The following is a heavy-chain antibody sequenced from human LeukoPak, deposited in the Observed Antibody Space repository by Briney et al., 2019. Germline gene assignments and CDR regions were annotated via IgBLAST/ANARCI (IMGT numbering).Heavy chain of an antibody. CDR3: AKDRRGGSYYAATLDI. J-gene: IGHJ3*02. V-gene: IGHV3-33*06. CDR1: GFTFSSYG. D-gene: IGHD1-26*01. Sequence: PGRSLRLSCAASGFTFSSYGMHWVRQAPGKGLEWVAVIWYDGSNKYYADSVKGRFTISRDNSKNTLYVQMNSLRVEDTAVYYCAKDRRGGSYYAATLDIWGQGTMVTVSS. CDR2: IWYDGSNK.